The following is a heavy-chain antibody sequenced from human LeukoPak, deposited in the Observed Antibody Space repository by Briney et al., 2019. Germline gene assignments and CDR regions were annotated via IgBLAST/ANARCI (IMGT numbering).Heavy chain of an antibody. J-gene: IGHJ6*02. CDR3: ARESTTVRGPAYELYYYYGMDV. CDR2: TYYRSKWYN. Sequence: SQTLSLTCAISGDSVSSNSAAWNWIRQSSSRGLEWLGRTYYRSKWYNDYAVSVKSRITINPDTSKNQFSLQLNSVTPEDTAVYYCARESTTVRGPAYELYYYYGMDVWGQGTTVTVSS. D-gene: IGHD4-17*01. V-gene: IGHV6-1*01. CDR1: GDSVSSNSAA.